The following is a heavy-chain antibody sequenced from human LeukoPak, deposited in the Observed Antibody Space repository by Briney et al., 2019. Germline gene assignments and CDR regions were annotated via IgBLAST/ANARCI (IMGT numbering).Heavy chain of an antibody. Sequence: PGGSLRLSCAASGFTFSSYSVNWVRQAPGKGPEWVSSISTTSTYIYYADSVKGRFTISRDNAKSSLYLQMNSLRAEDTAVYYCARDVHSDYDYYAMDVWGQGTTVTVSS. V-gene: IGHV3-21*01. CDR2: ISTTSTYI. CDR1: GFTFSSYS. J-gene: IGHJ6*02. D-gene: IGHD4-11*01. CDR3: ARDVHSDYDYYAMDV.